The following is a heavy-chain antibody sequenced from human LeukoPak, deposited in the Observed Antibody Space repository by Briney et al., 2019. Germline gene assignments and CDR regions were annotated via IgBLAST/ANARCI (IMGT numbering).Heavy chain of an antibody. Sequence: PSETLSLTCTVSGGSISSGSYYWSWIRQPAGKGLEWIGRIYTSGSTNYNPSLKSRVTISVDTSKNQFSLKLSSVTAADTAVYYCARGEWEYDFWSGYSGWFDPWGQGTLVTVSS. CDR1: GGSISSGSYY. J-gene: IGHJ5*02. D-gene: IGHD3-3*01. CDR2: IYTSGST. V-gene: IGHV4-61*02. CDR3: ARGEWEYDFWSGYSGWFDP.